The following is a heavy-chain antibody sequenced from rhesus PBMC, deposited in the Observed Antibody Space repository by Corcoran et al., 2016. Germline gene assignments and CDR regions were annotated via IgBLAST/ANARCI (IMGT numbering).Heavy chain of an antibody. V-gene: IGHV4-122*02. J-gene: IGHJ4*01. Sequence: QVQLQESVPGLVKPSETLSLTFAVSGDSISSGYYFWSWIRQPPGQVLEWIGYITYNGSTISNPSLKGRGTISRDTSKNQFTRNLSNVTAADTAVYSCASDWGYWGQGVLVTVSS. CDR2: ITYNGST. D-gene: IGHD3-34*01. CDR3: ASDWGY. CDR1: GDSISSGYYF.